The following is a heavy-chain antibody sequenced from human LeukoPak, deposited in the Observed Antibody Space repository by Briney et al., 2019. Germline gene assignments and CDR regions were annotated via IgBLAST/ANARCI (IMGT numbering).Heavy chain of an antibody. J-gene: IGHJ3*02. V-gene: IGHV4-34*01. Sequence: KPSETLSLTCAVYGGSFSGYYWSWIRQPPGKGLEWIGEINHSGSTNYNPSLKSRVTISVDTSKNQFSLKLSSVTAADTAVYYCARDVWSGSNDAFDNWGQGTMVTVSS. CDR2: INHSGST. D-gene: IGHD3-3*01. CDR3: ARDVWSGSNDAFDN. CDR1: GGSFSGYY.